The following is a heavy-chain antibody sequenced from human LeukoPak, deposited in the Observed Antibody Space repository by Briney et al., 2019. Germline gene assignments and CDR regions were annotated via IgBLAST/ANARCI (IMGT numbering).Heavy chain of an antibody. Sequence: PSETLSLTCTVSGGSISSRSYYWGWIRQPPGKGLEWIGSIYYSGSTYYNPSLKSRVTISVDTSKNQFSLKLSSVTAADTAVYYCARSGVVYDFWSGYYGGYFDYWGQGTLVTVSS. V-gene: IGHV4-39*07. D-gene: IGHD3-3*01. CDR2: IYYSGST. J-gene: IGHJ4*02. CDR1: GGSISSRSYY. CDR3: ARSGVVYDFWSGYYGGYFDY.